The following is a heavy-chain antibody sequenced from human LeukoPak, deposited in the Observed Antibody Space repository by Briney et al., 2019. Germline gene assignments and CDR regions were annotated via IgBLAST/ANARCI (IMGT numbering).Heavy chain of an antibody. J-gene: IGHJ3*02. V-gene: IGHV3-23*01. CDR3: ARGLDSSGDAFDI. CDR2: ISATGGTT. Sequence: GGSLRLSCAAPGFTFSSYGMSWVRQAPGKGLEWVSAISATGGTTYYADSVKGRFTISRDNSKNTLYLQMNSLRAEDTAVYYCARGLDSSGDAFDIWGEATMVTVSS. CDR1: GFTFSSYG. D-gene: IGHD3-22*01.